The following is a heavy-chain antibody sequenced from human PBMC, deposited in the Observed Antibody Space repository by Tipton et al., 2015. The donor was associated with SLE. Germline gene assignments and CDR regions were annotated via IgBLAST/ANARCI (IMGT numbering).Heavy chain of an antibody. Sequence: TLSLTCTVSGGSISSSSYYWGWIRQPPGKGLEWIGRIYYSGSTYYNPSLKSRVTISVDTSKNQFSLKLSSVTAADTAVYYCARRGTGVGAYPDYWGQGTLVTVSS. V-gene: IGHV4-39*01. J-gene: IGHJ4*02. CDR3: ARRGTGVGAYPDY. D-gene: IGHD1-26*01. CDR2: IYYSGST. CDR1: GGSISSSSYY.